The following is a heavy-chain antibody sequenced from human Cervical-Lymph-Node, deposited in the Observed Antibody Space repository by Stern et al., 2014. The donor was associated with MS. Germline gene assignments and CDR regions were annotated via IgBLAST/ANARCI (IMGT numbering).Heavy chain of an antibody. D-gene: IGHD5-24*01. CDR3: NIILDEMSPSLRRFDF. V-gene: IGHV3-73*01. Sequence: VQLVQSGGRLVQPGGSLKLSCAASGFTFSGSAVRWVRQTSGKGLEWIGRISSKTNNYATSYAASVKGSFTISRDDSENTAYLQMSSLKIEDTAVYYCNIILDEMSPSLRRFDFWGQGTLVTVSS. CDR1: GFTFSGSA. J-gene: IGHJ4*02. CDR2: ISSKTNNYAT.